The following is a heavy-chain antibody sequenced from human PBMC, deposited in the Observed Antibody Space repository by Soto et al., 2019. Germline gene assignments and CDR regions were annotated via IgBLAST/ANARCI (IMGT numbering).Heavy chain of an antibody. CDR3: ARPLWRDDYNWGYFDL. V-gene: IGHV3-30-3*01. J-gene: IGHJ2*01. Sequence: QVQLVESGGGVVQPGRSLRLSCAASGFTFSSYAMHWVRQAPGKGLEWVAVISYDGSNKYYADSVKGRFTISRDNYKKTLYLQMNSLRAEYTDVYYCARPLWRDDYNWGYFDLWGRGTLVTVSS. CDR1: GFTFSSYA. CDR2: ISYDGSNK. D-gene: IGHD4-4*01.